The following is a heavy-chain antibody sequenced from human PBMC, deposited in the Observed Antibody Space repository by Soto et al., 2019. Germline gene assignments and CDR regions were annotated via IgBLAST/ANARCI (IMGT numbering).Heavy chain of an antibody. J-gene: IGHJ6*02. D-gene: IGHD1-1*01. CDR3: TTGISLQLEPYYYYGMDV. V-gene: IGHV3-15*01. CDR2: IKSKTDGGTT. CDR1: GFTFSNAW. Sequence: PGGSLRLSCAASGFTFSNAWMSWVRQAPGKGLEWVGRIKSKTDGGTTDYAAPVKGRFTISRDDSKNTLYLQMNSLKTEDTAVYYCTTGISLQLEPYYYYGMDVWGQGTTVTVSS.